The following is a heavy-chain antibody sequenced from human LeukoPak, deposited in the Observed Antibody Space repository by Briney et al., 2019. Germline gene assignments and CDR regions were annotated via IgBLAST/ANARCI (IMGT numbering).Heavy chain of an antibody. CDR3: ARDPMYYDFWSGYSPTGHYYYYGMDV. V-gene: IGHV4-34*01. Sequence: SETLSLTCAVYGGSFSGYYWSWIRQPPGKGLEWIGEINHSGSTNYNPSLKSRVTMSVDTSKNQFSLKLSSVTAADTAVYYCARDPMYYDFWSGYSPTGHYYYYGMDVWGQGTTVTVSS. CDR1: GGSFSGYY. CDR2: INHSGST. D-gene: IGHD3-3*01. J-gene: IGHJ6*02.